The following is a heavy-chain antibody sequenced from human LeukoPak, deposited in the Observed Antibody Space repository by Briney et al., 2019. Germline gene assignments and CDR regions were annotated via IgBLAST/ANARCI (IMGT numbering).Heavy chain of an antibody. D-gene: IGHD3-10*01. V-gene: IGHV4-4*02. CDR2: IYHSGST. CDR1: GGSISSSNW. Sequence: SETLSLTCAVSGGSISSSNWWSWVRQPPGKGLEWIGEIYHSGSTNYNPSLKSRVTISVDKPKNQFSLKLSSVTAADTAVYYCARRFPSGSFDYWGQGTLVTVSS. J-gene: IGHJ4*02. CDR3: ARRFPSGSFDY.